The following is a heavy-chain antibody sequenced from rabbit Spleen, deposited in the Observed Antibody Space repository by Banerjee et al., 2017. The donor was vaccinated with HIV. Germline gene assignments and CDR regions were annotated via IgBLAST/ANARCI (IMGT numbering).Heavy chain of an antibody. Sequence: QEQLEESGGDLVKPGASLTLTCTASGFSFSSSYWICWVRQAPGKGLEWIGCIYAGSGGTYYANWAKGRFTISKTSSTTVTLQMTSLTVADTATYFCARDRSSGGVYDMDLWGPGTLVTVS. V-gene: IGHV1S45*01. D-gene: IGHD1-1*01. CDR3: ARDRSSGGVYDMDL. CDR2: IYAGSGGT. CDR1: GFSFSSSYW. J-gene: IGHJ6*01.